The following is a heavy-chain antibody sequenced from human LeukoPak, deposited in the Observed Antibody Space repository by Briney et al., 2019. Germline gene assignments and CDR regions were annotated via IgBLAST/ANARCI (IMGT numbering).Heavy chain of an antibody. CDR3: ARGSGSGSYTHFDY. D-gene: IGHD1-26*01. CDR1: GFTFSSYW. Sequence: GGSLRLSCAASGFTFSSYWMSWVRQAPGKGLEWVANIKQDGSEKYYVDSVKGRFTISRDNAKNSLYLQMNSLRAEDTAVYYCARGSGSGSYTHFDYWGQGTLVTVSS. J-gene: IGHJ4*02. CDR2: IKQDGSEK. V-gene: IGHV3-7*01.